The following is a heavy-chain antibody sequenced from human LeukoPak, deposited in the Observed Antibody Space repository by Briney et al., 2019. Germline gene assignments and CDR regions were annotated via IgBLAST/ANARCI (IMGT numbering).Heavy chain of an antibody. J-gene: IGHJ3*02. CDR3: ARASQYYYDSSGIRAFAFDI. CDR2: IYTSGST. CDR1: GGSISSYY. V-gene: IGHV4-4*07. D-gene: IGHD3-22*01. Sequence: PSETLSLTCTVSGGSISSYYWSWIRQPAGKGLEWIGRIYTSGSTNYNPSLKSRVTMSVDTSKNQFSLKLSSVTAADTAVYYCARASQYYYDSSGIRAFAFDIWGQGTMVTVSS.